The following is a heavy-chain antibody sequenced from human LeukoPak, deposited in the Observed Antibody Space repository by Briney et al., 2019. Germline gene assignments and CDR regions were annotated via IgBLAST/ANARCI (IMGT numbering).Heavy chain of an antibody. CDR2: IVWDGRST. J-gene: IGHJ4*02. Sequence: GGSLRLSCAASGFTFGGYSMYWVRQAPGKGLEWVSLIVWDGRSTYYADSVKGRFTISRDNSKNSLYLQMNSLRAEDTAVYYCSRDPTYYLRYGYFDYWGQGALVTVFS. CDR1: GFTFGGYS. V-gene: IGHV3-43*01. CDR3: SRDPTYYLRYGYFDY. D-gene: IGHD1-26*01.